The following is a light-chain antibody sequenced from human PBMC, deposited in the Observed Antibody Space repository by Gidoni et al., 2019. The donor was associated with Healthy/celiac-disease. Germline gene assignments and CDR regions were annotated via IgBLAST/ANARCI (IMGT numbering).Light chain of an antibody. CDR1: QSVSSN. CDR2: GAS. J-gene: IGKJ3*01. CDR3: QQYNNWPPPFT. Sequence: EIVMTQSPATLSVSPGERATLSCRASQSVSSNLAWYQQKPGQAPRLLIYGASTRATGIPARFSGSGSGTEFTLTISSLQSEDFAVYYCQQYNNWPPPFTFXPXTKVXIK. V-gene: IGKV3-15*01.